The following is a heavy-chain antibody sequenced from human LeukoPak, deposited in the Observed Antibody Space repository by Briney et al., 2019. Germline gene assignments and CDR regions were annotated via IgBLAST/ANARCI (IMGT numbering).Heavy chain of an antibody. V-gene: IGHV3-23*01. CDR2: ISGSGGST. CDR1: GFTFSSYA. D-gene: IGHD6-19*01. J-gene: IGHJ4*02. Sequence: GPLRLSCAASGFTFSSYAMSWVRQAPGKGLEWVSAISGSGGSTYYADSVKGRFTISRDNSKNTLYLQMNSLRAEDTAVYYCSRSISGWYVPFDYWGQGTLVTVSS. CDR3: SRSISGWYVPFDY.